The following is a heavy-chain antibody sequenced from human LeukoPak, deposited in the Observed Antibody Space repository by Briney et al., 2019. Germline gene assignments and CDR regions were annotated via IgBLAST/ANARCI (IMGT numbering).Heavy chain of an antibody. CDR1: GGSFSGYY. V-gene: IGHV4-34*01. CDR2: INHSGST. D-gene: IGHD3-10*01. J-gene: IGHJ4*02. Sequence: SETLSLTCAVYGGSFSGYYWSWIRQPPGKGLEWIGEINHSGSTNYNPSLKSRVTISVDTSKNQFSLKLSSVTAADTAVYYCARRTFAYYGSGSYYVDWGQGTPVTVSS. CDR3: ARRTFAYYGSGSYYVD.